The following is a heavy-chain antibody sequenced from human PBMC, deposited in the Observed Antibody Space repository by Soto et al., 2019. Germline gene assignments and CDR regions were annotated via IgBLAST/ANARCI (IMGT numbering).Heavy chain of an antibody. D-gene: IGHD4-17*01. CDR3: AHYADYVGGVDY. J-gene: IGHJ4*02. Sequence: QITLKESGPTLVKPTQTLTLTCTFSGFSLTTSGVGVGWIRQPPGKALEWLALIYWDDDKRYSPSLQSRLTITKDTSKNQVVLTMTNMAPVDTATDYCAHYADYVGGVDYWGQGTLVTVSS. CDR1: GFSLTTSGVG. V-gene: IGHV2-5*02. CDR2: IYWDDDK.